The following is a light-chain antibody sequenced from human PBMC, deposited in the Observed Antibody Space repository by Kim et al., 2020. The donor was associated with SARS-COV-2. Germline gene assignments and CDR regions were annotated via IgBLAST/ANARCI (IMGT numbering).Light chain of an antibody. Sequence: GQSITISCTGTSSDVGHYNYVSWYQQDPGKTPKLMIYDVTKRPSGVSNRFAGSKSGNTASLTISGLQAEDEADYYCSSYASTNTWVFGGGTQLTVL. CDR2: DVT. V-gene: IGLV2-14*04. J-gene: IGLJ3*02. CDR3: SSYASTNTWV. CDR1: SSDVGHYNY.